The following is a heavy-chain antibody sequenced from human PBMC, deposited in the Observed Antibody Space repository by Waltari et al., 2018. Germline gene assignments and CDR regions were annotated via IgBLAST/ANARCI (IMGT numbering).Heavy chain of an antibody. CDR1: GYTSTRYS. CDR2: INAYNGNT. CDR3: VRDGSGASFTFNY. V-gene: IGHV1-18*01. J-gene: IGHJ4*01. Sequence: QVHLVKTGAEVKTPGDSVKDSCKATGYTSTRYSFNWVRQAPGQGLECMGWINAYNGNTNYAQKFHGRLTMTTDTSTTTAYMEQRSLRSDDTAVYYCVRDGSGASFTFNYWGHGTLVTVSS. D-gene: IGHD1-26*01.